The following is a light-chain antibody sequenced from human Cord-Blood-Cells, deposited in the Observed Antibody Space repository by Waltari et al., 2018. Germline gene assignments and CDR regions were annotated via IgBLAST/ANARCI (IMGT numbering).Light chain of an antibody. CDR1: QSISSY. J-gene: IGKJ2*01. CDR2: ASS. Sequence: IQMTQSPSSLSASVGDSVTITCRASQSISSYLNWYQQKPGKAPKLLIYASSSLQSGVPSRFSGSGSGTDFTLTISSLQPEDSATYYCQQSYSTPYTFGQGTKLEIK. V-gene: IGKV1-39*01. CDR3: QQSYSTPYT.